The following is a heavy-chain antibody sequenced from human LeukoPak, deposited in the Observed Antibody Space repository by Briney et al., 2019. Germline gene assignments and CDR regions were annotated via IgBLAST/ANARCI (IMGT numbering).Heavy chain of an antibody. Sequence: GGSLRLSCAASGFTFNHAWMSWVRQAPGKGLEWVGRIKSKTDGATTEYAAPGKGRFTISRDEKKNTLYLQINSLKTEDTALYYCTTIGSSRYYYYFDYWGQGSLVTVSS. CDR1: GFTFNHAW. CDR3: TTIGSSRYYYYFDY. J-gene: IGHJ4*02. V-gene: IGHV3-15*01. CDR2: IKSKTDGATT. D-gene: IGHD3-22*01.